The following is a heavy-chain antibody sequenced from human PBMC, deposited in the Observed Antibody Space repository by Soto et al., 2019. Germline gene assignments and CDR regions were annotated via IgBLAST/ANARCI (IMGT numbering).Heavy chain of an antibody. V-gene: IGHV4-59*01. CDR1: GGSISSYY. J-gene: IGHJ5*02. D-gene: IGHD3-3*01. CDR3: ARVLVEESPYYDFWSGSPGWFDP. CDR2: IYYSGST. Sequence: PSETLSLTCTVSGGSISSYYWSWIRQPPGKGLEWFGYIYYSGSTNYNPSLKSRVTISVDTSKNQFSLKLSSVTAADTAVYYCARVLVEESPYYDFWSGSPGWFDPWGQGTLVTVS.